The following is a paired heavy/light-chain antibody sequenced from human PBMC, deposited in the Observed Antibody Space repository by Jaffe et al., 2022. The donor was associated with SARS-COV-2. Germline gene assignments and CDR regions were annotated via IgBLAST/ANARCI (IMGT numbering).Light chain of an antibody. V-gene: IGLV8-61*01. J-gene: IGLJ3*02. Sequence: QTVVTQEPSFSVSPGGAVTLTCALSSGSVSTNTYPSWHRQTPGQAPRTLIYKTNIRFSGVPDRFSGSILGDKAALTITGAQADDEADYFCSLFVGSGILFGGGTKLTVL. CDR3: SLFVGSGIL. CDR2: KTN. CDR1: SGSVSTNTY.
Heavy chain of an antibody. J-gene: IGHJ4*02. CDR2: LNSGGGSL. CDR1: GFTLSDYW. D-gene: IGHD6-19*01. V-gene: IGHV3-74*03. Sequence: EVQLVESGGGLVQPGGSLRLSCVASGFTLSDYWMYWVRQAPGEGPMWVARLNSGGGSLTYADSVKGRFTISRDNAKNTLYLQMNSLRAEDTAVYYCARIGSNSAWSPDYWGQGTLVTVSP. CDR3: ARIGSNSAWSPDY.